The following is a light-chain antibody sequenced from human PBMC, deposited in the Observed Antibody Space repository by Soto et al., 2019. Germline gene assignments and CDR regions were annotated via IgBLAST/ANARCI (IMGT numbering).Light chain of an antibody. V-gene: IGKV3-20*01. CDR1: RSLDSGQ. J-gene: IGKJ5*01. Sequence: EIVLTQSPGTLSLSPGESATLSCRASRSLDSGQLAWYQQKVGRAPRLLIHDAFMRATGIPDRFSGSGSGTDFTLTIARLESEDFAVYYCQQYGDSPRTFGQGARLEIK. CDR2: DAF. CDR3: QQYGDSPRT.